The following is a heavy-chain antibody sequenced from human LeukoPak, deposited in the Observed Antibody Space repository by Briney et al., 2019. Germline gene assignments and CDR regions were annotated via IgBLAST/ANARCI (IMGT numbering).Heavy chain of an antibody. CDR1: GFTFSNYT. Sequence: GGSLRLSCAASGFTFSNYTMSWVRPAPGKGREWVSAISGSASSTYHADSVKGRFTISRDNAKNSLYLQMNSLRAEDTAVYYCARDLCGGDCYSAPYFDYWGKGTLVTVSS. V-gene: IGHV3-23*01. CDR2: ISGSASST. J-gene: IGHJ4*02. CDR3: ARDLCGGDCYSAPYFDY. D-gene: IGHD2-21*02.